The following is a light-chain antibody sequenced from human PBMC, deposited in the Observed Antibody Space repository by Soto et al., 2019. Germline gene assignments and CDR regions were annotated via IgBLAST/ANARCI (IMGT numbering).Light chain of an antibody. CDR1: HIISTH. Sequence: IQMTHAPSSLSASVVCRVSITCRASHIISTHLSWYQQKPGNAPNLLVYVATSLQTGVPSRFSGSGSATEFTLTISSLQPDDFATYYCHQYNNYPCTFGQGTKVDI. V-gene: IGKV1-6*01. CDR2: VAT. J-gene: IGKJ1*01. CDR3: HQYNNYPCT.